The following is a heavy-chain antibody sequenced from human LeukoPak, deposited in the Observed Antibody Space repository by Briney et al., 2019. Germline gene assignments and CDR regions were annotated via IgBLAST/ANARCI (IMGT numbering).Heavy chain of an antibody. CDR2: ISYGGSNK. V-gene: IGHV3-30*04. CDR3: ARAVDY. CDR1: GFTFSSYA. Sequence: GGSLRLSCAASGFTFSSYAMRWVRQAPGKGLEWVAVISYGGSNKYYADSVKGRFTISRDNSKNTLYLQMNSLRAEDTAVYYCARAVDYWGQGTLVTVSS. J-gene: IGHJ4*02.